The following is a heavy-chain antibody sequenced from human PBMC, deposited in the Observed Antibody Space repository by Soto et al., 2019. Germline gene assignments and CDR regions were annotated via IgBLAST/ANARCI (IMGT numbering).Heavy chain of an antibody. CDR2: IFHSGIT. Sequence: SSETLSLTCTISGGSFNNDYWTWIRQSPGKGLEWTGYIFHSGITDYNPSVKSRVTISIDKSKNLFSLKLTSVTAADTAVYYCARDRYFYDSAGYYRTLDSWGQGILVTVSS. J-gene: IGHJ5*01. CDR3: ARDRYFYDSAGYYRTLDS. V-gene: IGHV4-59*01. D-gene: IGHD3-22*01. CDR1: GGSFNNDY.